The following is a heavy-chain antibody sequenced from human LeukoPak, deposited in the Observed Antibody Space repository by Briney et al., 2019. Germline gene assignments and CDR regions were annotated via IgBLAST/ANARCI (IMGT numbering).Heavy chain of an antibody. CDR3: ARHEYYYDSSGYLGLYY. V-gene: IGHV5-51*01. J-gene: IGHJ4*02. D-gene: IGHD3-22*01. CDR2: TYPGDSNT. CDR1: GYSFTNNW. Sequence: GESLKISCKGSGYSFTNNWIGWVRQMPGKGLEWMGITYPGDSNTRYSPSFQGQVTISADKSISSAYLQWSSLKASDTAMYYCARHEYYYDSSGYLGLYYWGQGTLVTVSS.